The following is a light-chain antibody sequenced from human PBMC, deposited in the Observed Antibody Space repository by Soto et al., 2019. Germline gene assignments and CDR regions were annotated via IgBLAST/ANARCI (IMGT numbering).Light chain of an antibody. CDR2: GAS. CDR3: QQYDSSPRT. J-gene: IGKJ1*01. Sequence: EMVFTQSPDTRSLAPGERATLSCRASQGVSNDFLAWYQQKPGQAPRLLISGASSRAADIPDRFSGSGSGTDFTLTINRLQPEDFAVYYCQQYDSSPRTFGQGTKVDIK. CDR1: QGVSNDF. V-gene: IGKV3-20*01.